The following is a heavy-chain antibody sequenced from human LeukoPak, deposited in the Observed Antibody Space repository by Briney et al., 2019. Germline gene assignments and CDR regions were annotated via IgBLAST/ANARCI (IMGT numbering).Heavy chain of an antibody. CDR2: SYYSGST. CDR3: ARVSIGDFDHYYNGMDV. J-gene: IGHJ6*02. Sequence: SETLSLTCTVSGGSISSYYWSWIRQPPGKGLEWIGYSYYSGSTYYNPSLRSRVTISVDTSKNQFSLKLRSVTAADTAVYYCARVSIGDFDHYYNGMDVWGQGTTVTVSS. D-gene: IGHD3-10*01. V-gene: IGHV4-59*08. CDR1: GGSISSYY.